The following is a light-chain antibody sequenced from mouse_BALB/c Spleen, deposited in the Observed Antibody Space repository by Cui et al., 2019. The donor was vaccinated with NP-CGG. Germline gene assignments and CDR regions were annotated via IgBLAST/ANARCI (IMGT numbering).Light chain of an antibody. J-gene: IGLJ1*01. CDR3: ALWYSNHWV. CDR1: TGAVTTSNY. V-gene: IGLV1*01. Sequence: QPVLTDETALTTSPGETVTLTCRSRTGAVTTSNYANWVQEKPDHLFTGLIGGTNNRAPGVPARFSGSLIGDKAALTITGAQTEDEAIYFCALWYSNHWVFGGGTKLTVL. CDR2: GTN.